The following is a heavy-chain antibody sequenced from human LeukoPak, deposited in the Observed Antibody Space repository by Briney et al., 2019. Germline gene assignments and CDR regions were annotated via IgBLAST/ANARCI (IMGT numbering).Heavy chain of an antibody. D-gene: IGHD5-18*01. V-gene: IGHV4-4*09. CDR2: IYTSGST. Sequence: PSETLSLTCTVSGGSISSYYWSWIRQPPGKGLEWIGYIYTSGSTNYNPSLKSRVTISVDTSKDQFSLKLSSVTAADTAVYYCAKAGGYSYGSPLYFDYWGQGTLVTVSS. J-gene: IGHJ4*02. CDR3: AKAGGYSYGSPLYFDY. CDR1: GGSISSYY.